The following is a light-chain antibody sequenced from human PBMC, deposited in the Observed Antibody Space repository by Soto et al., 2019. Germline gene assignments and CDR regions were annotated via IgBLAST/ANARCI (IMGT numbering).Light chain of an antibody. Sequence: DIHMTQSPSTLSASVGDIVTITCRASQSISIWLAWYQQKPGKAPNLLIYKTSSLETGVPSRFSGSASGTEFTLTISSLQPDDFATYYCQHYNDYSWTFGQGTKVAVK. J-gene: IGKJ1*01. CDR2: KTS. CDR3: QHYNDYSWT. CDR1: QSISIW. V-gene: IGKV1-5*03.